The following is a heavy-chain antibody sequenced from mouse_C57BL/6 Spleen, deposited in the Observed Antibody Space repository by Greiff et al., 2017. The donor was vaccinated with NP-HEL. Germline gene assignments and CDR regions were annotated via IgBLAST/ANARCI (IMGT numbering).Heavy chain of an antibody. CDR1: GYTFTDYN. J-gene: IGHJ1*03. CDR2: INPNNGGT. D-gene: IGHD2-1*01. Sequence: VQLKQSGPELVKPGASVKIPCKASGYTFTDYNMDWVKQSHGKSLEWIGDINPNNGGTIYNQKFKGKATLTVDKSSSTAYMELRSLTSEDTAVYYCARDGGNPYWYFDVWGTGTTVTVSS. CDR3: ARDGGNPYWYFDV. V-gene: IGHV1-18*01.